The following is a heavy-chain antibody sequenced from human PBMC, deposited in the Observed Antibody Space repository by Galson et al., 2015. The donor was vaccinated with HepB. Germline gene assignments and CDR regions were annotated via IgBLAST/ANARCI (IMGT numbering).Heavy chain of an antibody. CDR3: ARKLDYYDSSGYYYPPFDY. CDR2: ISAYNGNT. Sequence: SVKVSCKASGYTFTSYGISWVRQAPGQGLEWMGWISAYNGNTNYAQKLQGRVTMTTDTSTSTAYMELRSLRSDDTAVYYCARKLDYYDSSGYYYPPFDYWGQGTLVTVSS. J-gene: IGHJ4*02. V-gene: IGHV1-18*04. CDR1: GYTFTSYG. D-gene: IGHD3-22*01.